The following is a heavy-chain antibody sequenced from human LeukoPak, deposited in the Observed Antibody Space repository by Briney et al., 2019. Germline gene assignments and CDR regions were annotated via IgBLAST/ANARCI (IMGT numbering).Heavy chain of an antibody. J-gene: IGHJ4*02. CDR3: ASRPNYYGSGAGLDY. CDR2: IYYSGST. V-gene: IGHV4-30-4*01. Sequence: SQTLSLTCTVSGGSISSGDYYWSWIRQPPGKGLEWIGYIYYSGSTYYNPSLKSRVTMSVDTSKNQFSLKLSSVTAADTAVYYCASRPNYYGSGAGLDYWGQGTLVTVSS. D-gene: IGHD3-10*01. CDR1: GGSISSGDYY.